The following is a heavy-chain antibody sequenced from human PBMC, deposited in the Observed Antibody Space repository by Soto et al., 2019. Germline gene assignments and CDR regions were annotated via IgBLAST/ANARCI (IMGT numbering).Heavy chain of an antibody. V-gene: IGHV3-48*02. CDR2: ISSSSSTI. CDR3: ARDSIMRYCDQGFAAEYGMDV. J-gene: IGHJ6*02. Sequence: QLVGSLRLVCRASGFTCSRYSMNVVSQAPGKGVELVAYISSSSSTISYADSVKGRVTISRDNAKNSLYLQMNSLRDEDTAVDYCARDSIMRYCDQGFAAEYGMDVWGQG. D-gene: IGHD3-9*01. CDR1: GFTCSRYS.